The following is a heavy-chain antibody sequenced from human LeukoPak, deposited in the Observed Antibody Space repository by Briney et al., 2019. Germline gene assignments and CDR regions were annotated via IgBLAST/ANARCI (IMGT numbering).Heavy chain of an antibody. CDR2: IIPIFGTA. CDR3: ARAIVGATTGPFDY. D-gene: IGHD1-26*01. V-gene: IGHV1-69*13. Sequence: ASVEVSCKASGGTFSSYAISWVRQAPGQGLEWMGGIIPIFGTANYAQKFQGRVTITADESTSTAYMELSSLRSEDTAVYYCARAIVGATTGPFDYWGQGTLVTVSS. CDR1: GGTFSSYA. J-gene: IGHJ4*02.